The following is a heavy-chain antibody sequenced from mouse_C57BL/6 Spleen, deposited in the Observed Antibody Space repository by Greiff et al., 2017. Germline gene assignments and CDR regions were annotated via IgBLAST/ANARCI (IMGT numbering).Heavy chain of an antibody. CDR3: AGGYGYSMDY. Sequence: QVQLQQSGPELVKPGASVKISCKASGYAFSSSWMNWVKQRPGKGLEWIGRIYPGDGDTNYNGKFKGKATLTADKSSSTAYLQLSSRASEDSAVYFSAGGYGYSMDYWGQGTSVTVSS. CDR1: GYAFSSSW. V-gene: IGHV1-82*01. CDR2: IYPGDGDT. D-gene: IGHD2-2*01. J-gene: IGHJ4*01.